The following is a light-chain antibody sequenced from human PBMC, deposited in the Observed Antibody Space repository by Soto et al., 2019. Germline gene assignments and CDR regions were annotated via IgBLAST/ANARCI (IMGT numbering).Light chain of an antibody. CDR1: SSDVGGYNY. Sequence: SALTQAASVPGSPGQSITISCTGTSSDVGGYNYVSWYQQFPGKVPKLLIYNVSNRPSGVSNRFSGSKSGNTASLTISGLQAEDEADYFCTSSTSGSLYVFGTGTKVTVL. V-gene: IGLV2-14*01. J-gene: IGLJ1*01. CDR2: NVS. CDR3: TSSTSGSLYV.